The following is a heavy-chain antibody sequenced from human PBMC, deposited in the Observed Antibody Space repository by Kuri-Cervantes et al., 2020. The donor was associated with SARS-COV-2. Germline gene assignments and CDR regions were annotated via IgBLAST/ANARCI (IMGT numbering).Heavy chain of an antibody. CDR1: GGSISSSSYY. V-gene: IGHV4-39*07. J-gene: IGHJ6*03. Sequence: SETLSLTCTVSGGSISSSSYYWGWIRQPPGKGLEWIGRIYTSGSTNYNPSLKSRVTMSVDTSKNQFSLKLSSVTAADTAVYYCARGYYYYYYMDVWGKGTTVTVSS. CDR2: IYTSGST. CDR3: ARGYYYYYYMDV.